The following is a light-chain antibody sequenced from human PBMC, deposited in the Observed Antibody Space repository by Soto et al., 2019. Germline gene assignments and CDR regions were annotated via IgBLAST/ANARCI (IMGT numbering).Light chain of an antibody. J-gene: IGKJ2*01. CDR3: QQRFNWPRFT. CDR2: GAS. CDR1: QSFASN. V-gene: IGKV3D-15*01. Sequence: EIVMTQSPATLSVSPGERATLSCRASQSFASNLAWYQQKPGQAPRLLIHGASGRATGIPARFSGSGSGTEFSLNISSLQSEDFAVYYCQQRFNWPRFTFGQGTKLEIK.